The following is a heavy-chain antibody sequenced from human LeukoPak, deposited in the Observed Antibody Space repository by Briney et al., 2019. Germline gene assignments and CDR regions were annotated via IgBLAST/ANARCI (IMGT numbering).Heavy chain of an antibody. CDR2: IYPNSGGT. CDR1: GYTFTGYY. J-gene: IGHJ4*02. Sequence: ASVKVSCKASGYTFTGYYMHWVRQAPGQGLEWMGWIYPNSGGTNYARKFQGRVTMTRDTSISTAYMELSRLRSDDTAVYYCARALDYVWGSYRRPIDYWGQGTLVTVSS. CDR3: ARALDYVWGSYRRPIDY. V-gene: IGHV1-2*02. D-gene: IGHD3-16*02.